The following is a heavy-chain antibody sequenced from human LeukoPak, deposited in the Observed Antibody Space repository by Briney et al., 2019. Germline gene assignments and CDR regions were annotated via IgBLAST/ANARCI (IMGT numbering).Heavy chain of an antibody. Sequence: PGGSLRLSCAVSGFTVSKNYMTWVRQAPGKGLEWVAVISYDGSNEDYADSVKGRFTISRDNSKNTLYLQMNSLRAEDTAVYYCATGSPAFDYWGQGTLVTVSS. CDR3: ATGSPAFDY. CDR1: GFTVSKNY. V-gene: IGHV3-30-3*01. D-gene: IGHD1-26*01. J-gene: IGHJ4*02. CDR2: ISYDGSNE.